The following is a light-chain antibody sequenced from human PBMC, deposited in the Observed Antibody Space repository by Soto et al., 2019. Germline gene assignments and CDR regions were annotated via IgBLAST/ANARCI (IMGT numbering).Light chain of an antibody. J-gene: IGKJ1*01. CDR3: QQYGVSRT. Sequence: EIVLTQSPATLSLSPGERATLSCRASQSVSSYLAWYQQKPGQAPRLLIYDASKRATGIPVRFSGSGSGTDFTLTISRLEPEDFAVYYCQQYGVSRTFGQGTKVDIK. CDR2: DAS. CDR1: QSVSSY. V-gene: IGKV3-11*01.